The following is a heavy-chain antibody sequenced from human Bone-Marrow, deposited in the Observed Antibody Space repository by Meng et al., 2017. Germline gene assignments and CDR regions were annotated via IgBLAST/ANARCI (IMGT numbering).Heavy chain of an antibody. CDR3: ARGIFNLRY. J-gene: IGHJ4*02. D-gene: IGHD3-3*01. CDR1: GFTLSNYW. Sequence: GGSLRLSCEVSGFTLSNYWMTWVRQAPGKGREWVASIKQEGSEEFYVDSVKGRFTLSRDNAKNSLYLQMNSLRAEDTALYYCARGIFNLRYWGQGTLVTVSS. V-gene: IGHV3-7*01. CDR2: IKQEGSEE.